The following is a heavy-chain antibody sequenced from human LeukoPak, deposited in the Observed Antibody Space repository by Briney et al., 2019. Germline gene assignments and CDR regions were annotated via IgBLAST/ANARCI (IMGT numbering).Heavy chain of an antibody. D-gene: IGHD2-15*01. CDR3: AKEREDIVVVVVPSPSDY. J-gene: IGHJ4*02. CDR1: GFTFSSYG. V-gene: IGHV3-23*01. Sequence: GGTLRLSCAASGFTFSSYGMSWVRQAPGKGLEWVSAISGSGGSTYYADSVKGRFTISRDNSKNTLYLQMNSLRAEDTAVYYCAKEREDIVVVVVPSPSDYWGQGTLVTVSS. CDR2: ISGSGGST.